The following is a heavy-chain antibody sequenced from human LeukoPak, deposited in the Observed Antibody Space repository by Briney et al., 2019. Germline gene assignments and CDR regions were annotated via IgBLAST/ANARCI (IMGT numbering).Heavy chain of an antibody. V-gene: IGHV4-38-2*02. CDR3: ARGLHRDY. J-gene: IGHJ4*02. Sequence: SETLSLTCTVSGYSISSGYYWGWIRQPPGKGLEWIGSIYHSGSTYYNPSLKSRITISVDTSKNQFSLKLSSVTAADTAVYYCARGLHRDYWGQGTLVTVSS. CDR1: GYSISSGYY. CDR2: IYHSGST.